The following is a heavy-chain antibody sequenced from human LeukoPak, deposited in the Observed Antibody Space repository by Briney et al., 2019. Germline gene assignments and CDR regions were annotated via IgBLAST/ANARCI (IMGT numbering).Heavy chain of an antibody. J-gene: IGHJ5*02. Sequence: SETLSLTCTVSGGSISSYYWSWIRQPPGKGLEWIGSMYHSGSTYYNPPLKSRVTISEDTSKNQFSLKLRSVTAADTAVYYCARGPRFGELLWHWFDPWGQGTLVTVSS. CDR2: MYHSGST. CDR3: ARGPRFGELLWHWFDP. V-gene: IGHV4-38-2*02. D-gene: IGHD3-10*01. CDR1: GGSISSYY.